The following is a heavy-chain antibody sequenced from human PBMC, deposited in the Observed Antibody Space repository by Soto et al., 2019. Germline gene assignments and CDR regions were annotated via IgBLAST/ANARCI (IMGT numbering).Heavy chain of an antibody. D-gene: IGHD5-18*01. V-gene: IGHV4-39*01. Sequence: SETLSLTCTVSGGSISSSSYYWGWIRQPPGKGLEWIGSIYYSGSTYYNPSLKSRVTISVYTSKNQFSLELSSVFAAYSAVYYCASITAMVTQFDYWGQGTLVTVS. J-gene: IGHJ4*02. CDR3: ASITAMVTQFDY. CDR2: IYYSGST. CDR1: GGSISSSSYY.